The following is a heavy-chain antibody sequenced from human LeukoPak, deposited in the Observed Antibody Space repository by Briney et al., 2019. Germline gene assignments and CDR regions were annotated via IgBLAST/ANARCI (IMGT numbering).Heavy chain of an antibody. V-gene: IGHV4-59*12. CDR1: GGSISSYY. CDR3: ASLRPFRKSGPIDI. CDR2: IYYSGST. Sequence: PSETLSLTCTVSGGSISSYYWSWIRQPPGKGLEWIGYIYYSGSTNYNPSLKSRVTISVDTSKNQFSLKLSSVTAADTAVYYCASLRPFRKSGPIDIWGQGTMVTVSS. J-gene: IGHJ3*02.